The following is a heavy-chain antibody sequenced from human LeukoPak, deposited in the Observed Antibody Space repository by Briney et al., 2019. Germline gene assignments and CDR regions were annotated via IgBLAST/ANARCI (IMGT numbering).Heavy chain of an antibody. CDR1: GGSMSTGRYS. Sequence: KPSETLSLTCTVSGGSMSTGRYSWGWIRQPPGKGLEWIGTISYSGSTYYNPSLKSRVTISVDTSKNQFSLKLSSVTAADSAVYYCERLIQRITIFGVVSSGFDPWGQGTLVTVSS. CDR2: ISYSGST. D-gene: IGHD3-3*01. V-gene: IGHV4-39*01. CDR3: ERLIQRITIFGVVSSGFDP. J-gene: IGHJ5*02.